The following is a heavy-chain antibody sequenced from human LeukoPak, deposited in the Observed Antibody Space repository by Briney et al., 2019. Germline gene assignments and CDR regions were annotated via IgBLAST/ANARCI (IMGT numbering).Heavy chain of an antibody. CDR3: ARGPYYGGAFDI. D-gene: IGHD2/OR15-2a*01. CDR1: GFTFSSYS. Sequence: GGSLRLSCAASGFTFSSYSMNWVRQAPGKGLEWVSSISSSSSTIYYADSVKGRFTISRDNAKNSLYLQMNSLRAEDTAVYYCARGPYYGGAFDIWGQGTMVTVSS. J-gene: IGHJ3*02. CDR2: ISSSSSTI. V-gene: IGHV3-48*01.